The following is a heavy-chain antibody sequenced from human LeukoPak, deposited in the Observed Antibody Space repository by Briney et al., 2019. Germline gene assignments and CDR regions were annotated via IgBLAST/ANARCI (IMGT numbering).Heavy chain of an antibody. V-gene: IGHV3-7*02. J-gene: IGHJ4*02. CDR1: GFTFSSYW. CDR3: ARPGTALAGDY. D-gene: IGHD6-19*01. Sequence: AGSLRLSCVASGFTFSSYWMSWVRQAPGKGLEWVANIRQDGGQKFYVDSVKGRFTISRDNAKNSLYLQMNSLRAEDTAVYYCARPGTALAGDYWGQGALVTVSS. CDR2: IRQDGGQK.